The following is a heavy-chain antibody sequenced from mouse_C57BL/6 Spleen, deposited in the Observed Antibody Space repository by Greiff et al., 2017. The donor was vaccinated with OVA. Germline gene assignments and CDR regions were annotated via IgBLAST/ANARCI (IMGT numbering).Heavy chain of an antibody. V-gene: IGHV2-6-1*01. Sequence: VHLVESGPGLVAPSQSLSITCTVSGFSLTSYGVHWVRQPPGKGLEWLVVIWSDGSTTYNSALKSRLSISKDNSKSQVFLKMNSLQTDDTAMYYCARHKGSSYNYAMDYWGQGTSVTVSS. CDR1: GFSLTSYG. CDR2: IWSDGST. CDR3: ARHKGSSYNYAMDY. D-gene: IGHD1-1*01. J-gene: IGHJ4*01.